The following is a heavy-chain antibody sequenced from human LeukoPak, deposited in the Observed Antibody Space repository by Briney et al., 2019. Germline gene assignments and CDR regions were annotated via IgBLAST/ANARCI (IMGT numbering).Heavy chain of an antibody. D-gene: IGHD6-13*01. CDR1: GFTVSSNY. Sequence: GGSLRLSCAASGFTVSSNYMSWVRQVPGKGLEWVSVIYSGGSTYYADSVKGRFTISRDNSKNTLYLQMNSLRAEDTAVYYCARAYSSSWYYHFDYWGQGTLVTVSS. CDR3: ARAYSSSWYYHFDY. J-gene: IGHJ4*02. V-gene: IGHV3-66*01. CDR2: IYSGGST.